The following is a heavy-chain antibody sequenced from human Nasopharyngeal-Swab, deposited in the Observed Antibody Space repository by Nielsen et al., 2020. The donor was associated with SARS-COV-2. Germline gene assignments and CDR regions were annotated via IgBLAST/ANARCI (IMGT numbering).Heavy chain of an antibody. D-gene: IGHD4-23*01. Sequence: GESLKISCAASGFTFSSYSMNWVRQAPGKGLEWVSSISTSSNSIYYADSVKGRFTLSRDNAKNSLYLQMNRLRAEDTAVYYCARDRHGDDSRNYYYGMDVWGQGTTVSVSS. CDR3: ARDRHGDDSRNYYYGMDV. CDR2: ISTSSNSI. J-gene: IGHJ6*02. CDR1: GFTFSSYS. V-gene: IGHV3-21*01.